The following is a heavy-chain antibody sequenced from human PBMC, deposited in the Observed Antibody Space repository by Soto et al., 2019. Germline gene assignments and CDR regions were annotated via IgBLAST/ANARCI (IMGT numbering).Heavy chain of an antibody. J-gene: IGHJ2*01. CDR1: GFTFSDYY. V-gene: IGHV3-11*01. D-gene: IGHD3-16*01. Sequence: PGGSLRLSCAASGFTFSDYYMSWIRQAPGRGLQWVSYIRTSGSTMYYADSVKGRFTVPRDNAKNSLYLRMNRLRAEDTAVYYCARGLWSFDIWGRGTLVTVSS. CDR2: IRTSGSTM. CDR3: ARGLWSFDI.